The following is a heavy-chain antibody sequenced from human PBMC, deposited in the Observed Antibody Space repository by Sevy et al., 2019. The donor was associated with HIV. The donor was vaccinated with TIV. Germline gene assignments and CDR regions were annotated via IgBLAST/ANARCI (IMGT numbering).Heavy chain of an antibody. V-gene: IGHV3-7*01. D-gene: IGHD3-22*01. Sequence: GGSLRLSCAASGFTFSSYWMSWVRQAPGKGLEWVANIKQDGSEKYYVDSVKGRFTISRDNAKNSLYLQMNSLRAEDTAVYYCAKAAIEYDYDSSFGPTTNWFDPWGQGTLVTVSS. CDR2: IKQDGSEK. J-gene: IGHJ5*02. CDR3: AKAAIEYDYDSSFGPTTNWFDP. CDR1: GFTFSSYW.